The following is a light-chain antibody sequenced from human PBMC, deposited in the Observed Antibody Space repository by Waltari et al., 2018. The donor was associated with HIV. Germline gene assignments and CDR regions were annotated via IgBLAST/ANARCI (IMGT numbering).Light chain of an antibody. V-gene: IGLV2-11*01. CDR1: SSDVGGYNY. J-gene: IGLJ2*01. Sequence: QSALTQPRSVSGSPGQSVTISCTGTSSDVGGYNYVSWYQQHPGKAPKLMIYDVSKRPSGVPDRFSGSKSGNTASLTISGLQAEDEADYYCCSYAGSYTFTPVVFGGGTKLTVL. CDR2: DVS. CDR3: CSYAGSYTFTPVV.